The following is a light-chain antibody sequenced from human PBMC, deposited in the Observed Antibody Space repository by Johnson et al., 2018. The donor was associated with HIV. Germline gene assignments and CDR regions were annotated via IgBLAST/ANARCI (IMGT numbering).Light chain of an antibody. CDR2: DNN. CDR1: SSNIGNNY. J-gene: IGLJ1*01. Sequence: QSVLTQPPSVSAAPGQKVIISCSGSSSNIGNNYVSWYQQLPGTAPKLLIYDNNKRPSGIPGRFSGSKSGTSATLDITGLQTGDEADYYCGTWASNLSVDFVFGTGTKVTVL. CDR3: GTWASNLSVDFV. V-gene: IGLV1-51*01.